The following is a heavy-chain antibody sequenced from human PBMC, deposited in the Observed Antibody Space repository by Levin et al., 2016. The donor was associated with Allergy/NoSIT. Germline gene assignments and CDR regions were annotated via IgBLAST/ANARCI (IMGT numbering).Heavy chain of an antibody. J-gene: IGHJ4*02. CDR2: INPNSGGT. CDR1: GYTFTGYY. D-gene: IGHD1-26*01. V-gene: IGHV1-2*04. Sequence: ASVKVSCKASGYTFTGYYMHWVRQAPGQGLEWMGWINPNSGGTNYAQKFQGWVTMTRDTSISTAYMELSRLRSDDTAVYYCARGPQYSGSYYLWGFDYWGQGTLVTVSS. CDR3: ARGPQYSGSYYLWGFDY.